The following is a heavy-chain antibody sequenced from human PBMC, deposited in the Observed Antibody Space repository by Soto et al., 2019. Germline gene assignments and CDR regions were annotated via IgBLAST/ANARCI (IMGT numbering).Heavy chain of an antibody. CDR1: GFSFRNYG. D-gene: IGHD6-25*01. CDR3: ARDDGTAAALNFEF. CDR2: IKSRSGSV. J-gene: IGHJ4*02. Sequence: PGGSLRLSCAASGFSFRNYGMNWVRQAPGKGLEWVSYIKSRSGSVYYADSVEGRFTISRDNAKNLVYLQMNSLRDEDTAVYYCARDDGTAAALNFEFWGQGTLVTVSS. V-gene: IGHV3-48*02.